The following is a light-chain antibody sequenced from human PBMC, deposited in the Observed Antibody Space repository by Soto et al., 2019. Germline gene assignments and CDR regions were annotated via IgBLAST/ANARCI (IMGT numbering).Light chain of an antibody. V-gene: IGKV3-11*01. CDR3: QQSSNWPPLT. CDR2: DAS. J-gene: IGKJ4*01. CDR1: QSVRSY. Sequence: EIVLTQSTATLSLSPGERATLSCRASQSVRSYLSWYQQKPGQAPRLLIYDASNRATGIPARFSGSGSGTDFTLTLSSLEPEDFAVYYCQQSSNWPPLTFGGGTKVEIK.